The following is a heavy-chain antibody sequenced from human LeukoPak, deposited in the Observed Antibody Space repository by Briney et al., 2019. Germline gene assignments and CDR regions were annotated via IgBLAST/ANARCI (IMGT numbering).Heavy chain of an antibody. CDR2: IYPRDSDI. J-gene: IGHJ4*02. D-gene: IGHD3-16*02. Sequence: GESLKISCKGSGYSFTSYWIAWVRQMPEKGPEWMGIIYPRDSDIRYNPPFQGQVTISADKSISTAYLQWSSLKASDTAMYYCARMIGLGEVSPYFDYWGQGTLVTVSS. CDR3: ARMIGLGEVSPYFDY. CDR1: GYSFTSYW. V-gene: IGHV5-51*01.